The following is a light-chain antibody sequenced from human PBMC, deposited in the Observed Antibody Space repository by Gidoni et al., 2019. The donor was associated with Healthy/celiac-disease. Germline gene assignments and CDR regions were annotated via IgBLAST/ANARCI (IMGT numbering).Light chain of an antibody. J-gene: IGLJ2*01. CDR1: RSNLGNNY. Sequence: QSVLTPPPSTSAAPGQKVTISCSGSRSNLGNNYVSRSPQPPGTAPKLLIYDNNKRPSGIPDRFSGSKSGTSATRGITGLQTGDEADYYCGTWDSSLSAVVFGGGTKLTVL. CDR2: DNN. V-gene: IGLV1-51*01. CDR3: GTWDSSLSAVV.